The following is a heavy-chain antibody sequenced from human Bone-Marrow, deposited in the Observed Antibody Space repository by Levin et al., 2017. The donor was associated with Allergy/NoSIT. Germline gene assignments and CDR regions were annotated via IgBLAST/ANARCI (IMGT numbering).Heavy chain of an antibody. J-gene: IGHJ5*02. CDR1: GFSVSDFD. CDR2: IKSVSDFI. D-gene: IGHD2-21*02. Sequence: PGGSLRLSCAASGFSVSDFDMHWIRQIPGKGLECLAYIKSVSDFIYYTDSVMGRFTISRDNAQNSLSLQMDSLTADDTAFYYCVRSARRDSLMGWNWFDPWDQGTLVTVSS. CDR3: VRSARRDSLMGWNWFDP. V-gene: IGHV3-11*01.